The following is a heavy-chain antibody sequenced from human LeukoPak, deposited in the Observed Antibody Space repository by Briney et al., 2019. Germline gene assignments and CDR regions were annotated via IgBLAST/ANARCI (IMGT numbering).Heavy chain of an antibody. CDR3: ARLLGYCSAGSCYFDY. CDR1: GYTFTGYY. J-gene: IGHJ4*02. CDR2: INPNSGGT. Sequence: GASVKVSGKASGYTFTGYYVHCVRQAPGQGLGWMVWINPNSGGTKYTQKFQGRVTMTRDTPTTTAYMELSSLRSDDTAVYYCARLLGYCSAGSCYFDYWGQGTLVTVSS. D-gene: IGHD2-15*01. V-gene: IGHV1-2*02.